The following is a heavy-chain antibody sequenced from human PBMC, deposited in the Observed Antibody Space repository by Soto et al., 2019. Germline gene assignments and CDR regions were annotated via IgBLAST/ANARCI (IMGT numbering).Heavy chain of an antibody. CDR1: GFTFSSYW. D-gene: IGHD3-10*01. J-gene: IGHJ3*02. CDR2: IYTDGSST. CDR3: ARAADFSLGDDAFDI. V-gene: IGHV3-74*01. Sequence: PGGSLRLSCAASGFTFSSYWMHWVRQVKGKGLVWVSTIYTDGSSTSYADSVKGRFIISRDNAKNTLFLQMHSLRAEDTAVYYCARAADFSLGDDAFDIWGQGTMVTVSS.